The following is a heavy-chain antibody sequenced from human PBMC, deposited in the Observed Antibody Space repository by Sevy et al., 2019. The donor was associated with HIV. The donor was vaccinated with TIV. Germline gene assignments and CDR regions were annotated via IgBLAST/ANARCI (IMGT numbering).Heavy chain of an antibody. CDR2: IWFDGSNT. CDR1: GFTFSSFG. Sequence: GGSLRLSCAASGFTFSSFGMHWVRQAPGKGLEWVAVIWFDGSNTYYADSVKVRFTISRDIAKNTLHLQMNSLRAEDTAVYYCARDLEFYDSGDYGPAFMPDFWGHGTLVTVSS. V-gene: IGHV3-33*01. J-gene: IGHJ4*01. CDR3: ARDLEFYDSGDYGPAFMPDF. D-gene: IGHD4-17*01.